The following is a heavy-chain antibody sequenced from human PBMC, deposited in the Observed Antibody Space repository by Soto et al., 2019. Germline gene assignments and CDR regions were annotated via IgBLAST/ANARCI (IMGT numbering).Heavy chain of an antibody. CDR2: IYSGGNT. Sequence: EEQLVETGGGLIQPGGSLRLSCAASGFNVSTNYMNWVRQAPGKGPEWVSIIYSGGNTYYADSVQGRFTISRDNAKNTVYLQMNSLRAEDTAVYYCARDLSITIFGAGNRYYVMDVWGQGTTVTVSS. CDR1: GFNVSTNY. J-gene: IGHJ6*02. CDR3: ARDLSITIFGAGNRYYVMDV. D-gene: IGHD3-3*01. V-gene: IGHV3-53*02.